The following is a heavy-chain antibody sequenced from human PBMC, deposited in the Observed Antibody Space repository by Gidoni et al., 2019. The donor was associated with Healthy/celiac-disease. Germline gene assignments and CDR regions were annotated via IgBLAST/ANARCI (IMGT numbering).Heavy chain of an antibody. V-gene: IGHV5-51*03. CDR1: GYSFTSYW. CDR3: ARLGGGPWYFDY. CDR2: IYPGDSDT. D-gene: IGHD3-16*01. J-gene: IGHJ4*02. Sequence: EVQPLQSGAEAKKPGASLQISCKGAGYSFTSYWIGWVRQMPGKCLVWLVIIYPGDSDTRYSPSFPGQVTISADKSISTAYLQWSSLKASDTAMYYCARLGGGPWYFDYWGQGTLVTVSS.